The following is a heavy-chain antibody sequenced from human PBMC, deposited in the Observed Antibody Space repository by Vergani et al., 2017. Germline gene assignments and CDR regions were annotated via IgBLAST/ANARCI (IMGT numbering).Heavy chain of an antibody. CDR2: IIPIFGTA. J-gene: IGHJ4*02. CDR3: AGMGPQTYYYESSGFDY. V-gene: IGHV1-69*01. Sequence: QVQLVQSGAEVKKPGSSVKVSCKASGGTFSSYAISWVRQAPGQGLEWMGGIIPIFGTANYAQKFQGRVTITADESTSTAYMELSSLRSEDTAVYYCAGMGPQTYYYESSGFDYWGQGTLVTVSS. CDR1: GGTFSSYA. D-gene: IGHD3-22*01.